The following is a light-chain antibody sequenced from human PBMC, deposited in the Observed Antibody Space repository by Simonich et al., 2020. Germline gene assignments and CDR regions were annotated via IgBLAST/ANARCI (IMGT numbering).Light chain of an antibody. CDR2: DVS. V-gene: IGLV2-14*01. CDR1: SSDVGGYKY. Sequence: QSALTQPASVSGSPGQSITISCTGTSSDVGGYKYVSWYQQHPGKAPKLMIYDVSKRPSGVSHRFAGSKSGNTASLTISGLQAEDEADYYCSSYTSSSTLWVFGGGTKLTVL. CDR3: SSYTSSSTLWV. J-gene: IGLJ3*02.